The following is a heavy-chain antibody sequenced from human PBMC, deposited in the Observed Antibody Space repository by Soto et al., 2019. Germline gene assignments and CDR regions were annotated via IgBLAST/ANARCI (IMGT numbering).Heavy chain of an antibody. V-gene: IGHV6-1*01. CDR1: GDRVSSNSAA. D-gene: IGHD3-3*01. J-gene: IGHJ6*02. CDR2: TYYRSNWYN. Sequence: PSQTLSLTCAISGDRVSSNSAAWNWIRQSPSRGLEWLVRTYYRSNWYNDYAVSLKSRITINPDTSKNQFSLQMNSVTPEDTAVYYCARDPYDFWSGYPLPTNYYGMDVWGQGTTVTVS. CDR3: ARDPYDFWSGYPLPTNYYGMDV.